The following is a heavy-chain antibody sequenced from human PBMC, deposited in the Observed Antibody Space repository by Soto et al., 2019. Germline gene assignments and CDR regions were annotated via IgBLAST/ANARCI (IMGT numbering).Heavy chain of an antibody. CDR2: IYWDDDK. CDR1: GFSLNTGGLG. J-gene: IGHJ6*02. V-gene: IGHV2-5*02. CDR3: AHSRCGGDCLQSYSSHYYYGMDV. Sequence: QLTLKESGPTLVKPTQTLTLTCTFSGFSLNTGGLGVGWIRQPPGKALEWLALIYWDDDKRYSPSLKSRLTITKDTSKNQVVLTMTNMDPVDTATYYCAHSRCGGDCLQSYSSHYYYGMDVWGQGTTVTVSS. D-gene: IGHD2-21*02.